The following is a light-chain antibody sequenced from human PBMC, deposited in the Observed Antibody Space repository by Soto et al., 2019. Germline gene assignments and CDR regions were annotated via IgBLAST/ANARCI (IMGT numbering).Light chain of an antibody. J-gene: IGLJ3*02. CDR3: QSYDSSNRWV. V-gene: IGLV6-57*03. Sequence: NFMLTQRHSVSESPGKTVTISCTRSSGSIASNYVQWYQQRPGSAPTTVIYEDNQRPSGVPDRFSGSIDSSSNSASLTISGLKTEDEADYYCQSYDSSNRWVFGGGTKLTVL. CDR2: EDN. CDR1: SGSIASNY.